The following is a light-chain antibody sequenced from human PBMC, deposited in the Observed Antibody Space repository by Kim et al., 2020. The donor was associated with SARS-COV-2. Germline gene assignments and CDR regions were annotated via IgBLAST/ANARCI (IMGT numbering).Light chain of an antibody. CDR2: GAS. CDR1: QSVKNN. Sequence: VSPGERVTLSCRASQSVKNNLAWYQQRPGQAPRLLIYGASTRATDISARFSGSGSGTEFTLTIRSLQSEDVAVYYCQQYNDWPLLTFGGGTKLEIK. J-gene: IGKJ4*01. CDR3: QQYNDWPLLT. V-gene: IGKV3-15*01.